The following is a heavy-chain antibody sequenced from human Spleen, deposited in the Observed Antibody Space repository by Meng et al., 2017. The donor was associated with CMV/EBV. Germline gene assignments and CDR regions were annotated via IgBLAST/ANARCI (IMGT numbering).Heavy chain of an antibody. CDR1: FSSYA. CDR3: ASSYCSRTSCYGGLEYFQH. V-gene: IGHV1-69*05. Sequence: FSSYAISWVRQAPGQGLEWMGGIIPIFGTANNAQRFQGRVTITTDESTSTAYMELSSLRSEDTAVYYCASSYCSRTSCYGGLEYFQHWGQGTLVTVSS. D-gene: IGHD2-2*01. J-gene: IGHJ1*01. CDR2: IIPIFGTA.